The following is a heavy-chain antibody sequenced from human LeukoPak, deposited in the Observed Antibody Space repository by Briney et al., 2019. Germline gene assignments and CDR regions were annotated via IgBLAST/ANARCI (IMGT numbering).Heavy chain of an antibody. V-gene: IGHV1-18*01. CDR2: ISAYNGNT. CDR3: ARHAAWYSSGWYLGH. D-gene: IGHD6-19*01. J-gene: IGHJ4*02. Sequence: ASVKVSFKASGYTFTSYGISWVRQAPGQGREGMGLISAYNGNTNYAQKLQGRVTMTKDTFTNTAYMALRSLGSGDTAVYYCARHAAWYSSGWYLGHWGQGTLVTVSS. CDR1: GYTFTSYG.